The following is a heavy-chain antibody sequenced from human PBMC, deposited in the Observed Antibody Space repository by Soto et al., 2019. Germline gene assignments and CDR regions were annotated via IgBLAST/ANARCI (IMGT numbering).Heavy chain of an antibody. CDR2: ISYDGSNK. J-gene: IGHJ4*02. Sequence: QVQLVESGGGVVQPGRSLRLSCAASGFTFSSYAMHWVRQAPGKGLEWVAVISYDGSNKYYADSVKGRFTISRDNSENTLYLQMNSLRAEGTAVYYCVRGEGANYWGQGTLVTVSS. D-gene: IGHD1-26*01. CDR3: VRGEGANY. V-gene: IGHV3-30-3*01. CDR1: GFTFSSYA.